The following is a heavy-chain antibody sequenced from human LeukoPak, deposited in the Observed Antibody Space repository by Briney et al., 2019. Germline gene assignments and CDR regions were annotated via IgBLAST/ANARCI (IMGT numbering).Heavy chain of an antibody. V-gene: IGHV4-30-2*01. Sequence: SQTLSLTCTVSGGSISSGDYSWSWIRQPPGKGLEWIGYIYHTGSTYYNPSLRGRVTISVDRSKNQFSLKLSSVTAADTAVYYCARDPRDYTNSLEFHYWGQGTLITVSS. CDR2: IYHTGST. CDR3: ARDPRDYTNSLEFHY. D-gene: IGHD4-11*01. J-gene: IGHJ4*02. CDR1: GGSISSGDYS.